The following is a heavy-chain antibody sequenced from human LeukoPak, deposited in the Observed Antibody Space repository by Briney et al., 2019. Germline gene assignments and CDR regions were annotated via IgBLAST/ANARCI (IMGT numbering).Heavy chain of an antibody. J-gene: IGHJ4*02. V-gene: IGHV4-4*07. CDR2: IYTSGST. CDR3: AREFFSVRGDVFDY. Sequence: SETLSLTCTVSGGSISGYYWSWIRQPAGKGLEWIGRIYTSGSTNYNPSLKSRVTMSVDTSKNQFSLKLSSVTAADTAVYYCAREFFSVRGDVFDYWGQGTLVTVSS. D-gene: IGHD3-10*01. CDR1: GGSISGYY.